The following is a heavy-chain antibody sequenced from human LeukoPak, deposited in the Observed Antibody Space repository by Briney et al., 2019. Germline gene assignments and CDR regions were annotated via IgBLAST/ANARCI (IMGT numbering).Heavy chain of an antibody. D-gene: IGHD3-10*01. CDR2: IFNTGNT. V-gene: IGHV4-59*11. J-gene: IGHJ4*02. CDR3: ASRPADTTWYGVFDY. CDR1: GGSINSHY. Sequence: LETLSLTCSVSGGSINSHYWSWIRQPPGKRLEWNGDIFNTGNTNYNPSLASRVTMSVDMSRAQFFLRLSPVTAADTAIYYCASRPADTTWYGVFDYCSQGTLVTVSS.